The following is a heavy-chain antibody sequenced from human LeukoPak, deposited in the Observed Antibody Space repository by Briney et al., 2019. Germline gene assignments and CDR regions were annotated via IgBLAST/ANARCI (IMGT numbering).Heavy chain of an antibody. Sequence: GGSLRLSCAASGFTFSSYAMSWVRQAPGKGLEWVSAISGSGSNTYYADSVKGRFTISRDSSQNTLYLRMNSLRADDTAVYYCAKDLRYSSSWYSAFDYWGQGTLVTVSS. CDR1: GFTFSSYA. V-gene: IGHV3-23*01. J-gene: IGHJ4*02. CDR3: AKDLRYSSSWYSAFDY. D-gene: IGHD6-13*01. CDR2: ISGSGSNT.